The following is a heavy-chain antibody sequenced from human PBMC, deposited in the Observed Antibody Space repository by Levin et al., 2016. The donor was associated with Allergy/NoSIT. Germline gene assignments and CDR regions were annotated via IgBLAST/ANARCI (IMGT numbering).Heavy chain of an antibody. CDR2: ISFDGSNK. CDR3: AKDRRWEDSSGYTHYYYYGMDV. J-gene: IGHJ6*02. D-gene: IGHD3-22*01. V-gene: IGHV3-30*18. Sequence: GESLKISCAASGFTFSDYYMSWIRQVPGKGLEWVAVISFDGSNKYYADSVKGRFTISRDSSKNTLYLQMNSLRTEDTAVYYCAKDRRWEDSSGYTHYYYYGMDVWGQGTTVTVSS. CDR1: GFTFSDYY.